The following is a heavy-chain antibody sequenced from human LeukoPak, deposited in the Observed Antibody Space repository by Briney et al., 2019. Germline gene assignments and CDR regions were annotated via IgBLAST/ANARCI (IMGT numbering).Heavy chain of an antibody. CDR3: ARGRSSWFFDY. CDR2: MNADNGHR. Sequence: GASVKVSCKCSGDTFRHDTEWVRQAPGQGLEWMGWMNADNGHRGYARKFQGRVTMTMDPSISTAYLELRSLTSEDTAVYYCARGRSSWFFDYWGQGTLLIVSS. CDR1: GDTFRHD. V-gene: IGHV1-8*01. D-gene: IGHD6-13*01. J-gene: IGHJ4*01.